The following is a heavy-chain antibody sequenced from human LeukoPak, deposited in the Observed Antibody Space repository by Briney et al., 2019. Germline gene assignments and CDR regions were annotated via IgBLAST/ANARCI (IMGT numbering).Heavy chain of an antibody. Sequence: PSETLSLTCTVSGVSISSYYWSWIRQPPGKGLEWIGYIYYSGSTNYNPSLKSRVTISVDTSKNQFSLKLSSVAAADTAVYYCARGGGAGYYYYYMDVWGKGTTVTISS. J-gene: IGHJ6*03. CDR1: GVSISSYY. V-gene: IGHV4-59*01. CDR3: ARGGGAGYYYYYMDV. CDR2: IYYSGST. D-gene: IGHD3-16*01.